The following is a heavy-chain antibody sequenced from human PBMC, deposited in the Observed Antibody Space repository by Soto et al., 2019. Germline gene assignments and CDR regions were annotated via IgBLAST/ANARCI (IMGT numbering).Heavy chain of an antibody. V-gene: IGHV5-51*01. D-gene: IGHD3-3*01. CDR3: ARQGGVTIFGVAVPNWFDP. CDR2: IYPGDSDT. CDR1: GYSFTSYW. Sequence: GESLKISCKGSGYSFTSYWIGWVRQMPGKGLEWMGIIYPGDSDTRYSPSFQGQVTISADKSISTAYLQGSSLKASDTAMYYCARQGGVTIFGVAVPNWFDPWGQGTLVTVSS. J-gene: IGHJ5*02.